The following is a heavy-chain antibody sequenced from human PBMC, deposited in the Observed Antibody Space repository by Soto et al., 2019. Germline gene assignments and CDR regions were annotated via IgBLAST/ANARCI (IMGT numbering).Heavy chain of an antibody. CDR1: GYNFTNYW. V-gene: IGHV5-51*01. Sequence: GESLKISCKGSGYNFTNYWIGWVRQMPGKGLEWMGIIYPGDSDTRYRPSFQGQVTISADKSISAAYLQWSSLKASDTAIYYCARQEVSTVYFYYGMDVWGQGTMVTVSS. CDR2: IYPGDSDT. CDR3: ARQEVSTVYFYYGMDV. D-gene: IGHD4-17*01. J-gene: IGHJ6*02.